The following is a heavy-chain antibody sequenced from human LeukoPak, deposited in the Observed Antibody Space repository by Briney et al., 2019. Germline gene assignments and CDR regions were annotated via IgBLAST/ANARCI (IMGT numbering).Heavy chain of an antibody. CDR1: GFTFSSYS. V-gene: IGHV3-21*01. CDR3: ARENSGIAAAGTGY. CDR2: FTSSSRSI. J-gene: IGHJ4*02. D-gene: IGHD6-13*01. Sequence: PGGSLRLSCAASGFTFSSYSMTWVRQAPGKGLEWVSSFTSSSRSIYYADSVKGRFTISRDNAKQSLYLQMNSLRVEDTAIYYCARENSGIAAAGTGYWGQGTLVTVSS.